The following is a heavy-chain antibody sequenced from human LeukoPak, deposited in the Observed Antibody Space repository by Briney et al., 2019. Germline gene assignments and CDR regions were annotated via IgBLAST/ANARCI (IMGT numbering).Heavy chain of an antibody. J-gene: IGHJ5*02. Sequence: GASVKVSCKASGYTLTSYGISWVRQAPGQGLEWMGWISAYNGNTNYAQKLQGRVTMTTDTSTSTAYMELRSLRSDDTAVYYCARGETLGYCSGGSCPARFDPWGQGTLVTVSS. V-gene: IGHV1-18*01. CDR2: ISAYNGNT. D-gene: IGHD2-15*01. CDR3: ARGETLGYCSGGSCPARFDP. CDR1: GYTLTSYG.